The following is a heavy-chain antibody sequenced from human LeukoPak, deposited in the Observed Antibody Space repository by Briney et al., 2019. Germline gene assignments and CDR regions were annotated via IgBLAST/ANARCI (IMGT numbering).Heavy chain of an antibody. D-gene: IGHD3-22*01. Sequence: PGGSLRLSCAASGFTFSSYSMNWVRQAPGKGLEWVSYISSSSSTIYYADSVKGRFTISRDNSKNTLYLQMNSLRAEDTAVYYCARDDYYDSSGYYYYYGMDVWGQGTTVTVSS. CDR2: ISSSSSTI. V-gene: IGHV3-48*01. CDR1: GFTFSSYS. CDR3: ARDDYYDSSGYYYYYGMDV. J-gene: IGHJ6*02.